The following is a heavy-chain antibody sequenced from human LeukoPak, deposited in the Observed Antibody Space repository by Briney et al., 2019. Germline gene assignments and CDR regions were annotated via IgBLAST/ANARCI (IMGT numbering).Heavy chain of an antibody. CDR3: ARENLAAAVDY. V-gene: IGHV3-74*01. CDR2: IRGDGSMT. CDR1: EFTFSAYW. Sequence: GGSLRLSCAASEFTFSAYWMHWVRQAPGKGLVWVSRIRGDGSMTNYADSVKGRFTISRDNAKNTLYLQMNSLRLEDTAVYYCARENLAAAVDYWGQGTVVTVSS. J-gene: IGHJ4*02. D-gene: IGHD6-25*01.